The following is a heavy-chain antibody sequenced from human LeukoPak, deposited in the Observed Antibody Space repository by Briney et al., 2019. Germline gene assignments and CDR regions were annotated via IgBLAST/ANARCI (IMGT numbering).Heavy chain of an antibody. D-gene: IGHD3-9*01. Sequence: ASVKVSCKASGYTFTGYYMHWVRQAPGQGLEWMGWINPNSGGTNYAQKFQGRVTMTRDTSISTAYMELSRLRSDDTAVYYCAREGGLRYFDWSDTNWFDPWGQGTLVTVSS. J-gene: IGHJ5*02. CDR2: INPNSGGT. V-gene: IGHV1-2*02. CDR1: GYTFTGYY. CDR3: AREGGLRYFDWSDTNWFDP.